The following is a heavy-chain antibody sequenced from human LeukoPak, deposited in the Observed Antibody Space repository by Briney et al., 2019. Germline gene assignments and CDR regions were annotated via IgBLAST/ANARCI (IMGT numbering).Heavy chain of an antibody. J-gene: IGHJ4*02. Sequence: GGSLRLSCAASGFIFSSYPMSWVRQAPGKGLQWVSAICDNGGCTYYADSVKGRFTISRDNSKNTLYLQMSGLRAEDTAIYYCAKPPTTVTTRGFDYWGQGTLVTVSP. V-gene: IGHV3-23*01. CDR2: ICDNGGCT. D-gene: IGHD4-17*01. CDR3: AKPPTTVTTRGFDY. CDR1: GFIFSSYP.